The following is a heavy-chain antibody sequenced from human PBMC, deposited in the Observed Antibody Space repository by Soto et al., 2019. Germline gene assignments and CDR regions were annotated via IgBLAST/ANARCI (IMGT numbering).Heavy chain of an antibody. CDR2: ISYDGGNK. CDR3: VRDQGVTTTQYGMDV. Sequence: QVQLVESGGGAVQPGRSLRLSCGASGFTFSSYSMHWVRQAPGKGLEWVAVISYDGGNKFYADSVKGRFTISRDNSKNTLYLQMNSLRAEDTGLYYCVRDQGVTTTQYGMDVWGQGTTVTVSS. D-gene: IGHD4-17*01. CDR1: GFTFSSYS. J-gene: IGHJ6*02. V-gene: IGHV3-30-3*01.